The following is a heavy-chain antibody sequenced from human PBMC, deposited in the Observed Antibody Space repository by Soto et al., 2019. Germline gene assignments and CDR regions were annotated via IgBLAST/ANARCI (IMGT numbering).Heavy chain of an antibody. CDR2: ISSDGDII. CDR3: ARDLGYYDSSGYFDY. D-gene: IGHD3-22*01. V-gene: IGHV3-11*01. J-gene: IGHJ4*02. Sequence: GGSLRLSCAASGFTFSDYYMSWVRQAPGEGLEWVSYISSDGDIIYYADSVKGRFTISRDNAKNSLYLQINSLRAEDTAVYYCARDLGYYDSSGYFDYWGQGTPVTVSS. CDR1: GFTFSDYY.